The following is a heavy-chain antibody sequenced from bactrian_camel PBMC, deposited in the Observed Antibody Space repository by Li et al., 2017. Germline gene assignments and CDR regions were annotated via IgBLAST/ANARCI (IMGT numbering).Heavy chain of an antibody. J-gene: IGHJ4*01. D-gene: IGHD4*01. CDR1: GFTFDDYG. V-gene: IGHV3-1*01. CDR2: INWSGDTP. Sequence: VQLVESGGGLVQPGGSLRLSCAASGFTFDDYGLGWIRQAPGKGLEWVSTINWSGDTPRYAASVKGQFTISRDNAKNTLYLEMNSLKPEDTGLYYCAAYYCPRTMTSILDTRLVDHSSQGNHVPVS.